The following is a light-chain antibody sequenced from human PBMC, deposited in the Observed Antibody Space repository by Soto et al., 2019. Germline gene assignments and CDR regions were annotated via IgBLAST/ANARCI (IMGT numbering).Light chain of an antibody. CDR2: HAS. Sequence: MTQSPATLSVFPGERATLSCRASQSVNNNLAWYQQKPGTAPKVLIYHASNLQSGVPSRFSGSGSGTEFTLTISSLQPDDFATYYCQQYNSYSFGQGTKVDI. CDR3: QQYNSYS. J-gene: IGKJ1*01. CDR1: QSVNNN. V-gene: IGKV1-5*01.